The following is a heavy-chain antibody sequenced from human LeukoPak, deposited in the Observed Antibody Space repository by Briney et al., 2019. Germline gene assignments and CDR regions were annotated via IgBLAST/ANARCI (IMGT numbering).Heavy chain of an antibody. Sequence: SETLSLTCAVSGYSIRSGYYGGGIRQPPGEGLEWIGSIYHSGYPYYNPSLKSRFTMSVDTSNKLFSLELPSVTAADTAVYYCARTQSSGIVGATTQFDYWGQGTLVTVSS. V-gene: IGHV4-38-2*01. CDR2: IYHSGYP. J-gene: IGHJ4*02. D-gene: IGHD1-26*01. CDR1: GYSIRSGYY. CDR3: ARTQSSGIVGATTQFDY.